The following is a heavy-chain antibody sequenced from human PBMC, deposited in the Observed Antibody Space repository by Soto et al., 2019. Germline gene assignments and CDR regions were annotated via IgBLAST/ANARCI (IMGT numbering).Heavy chain of an antibody. CDR3: VRDIVVVVASGSYYYYYRIDV. CDR2: IYYSGST. CDR1: GGSISSGDYY. J-gene: IGHJ6*02. V-gene: IGHV4-30-4*01. D-gene: IGHD2-15*01. Sequence: PSETLSLTCTVSGGSISSGDYYWSWIRQPPGKGLKWIGYIYYSGSTYYNPSLKSRVTISVDTSKNQFSLKLSSVTAADTAVYYCVRDIVVVVASGSYYYYYRIDVWGQGTTVTVSS.